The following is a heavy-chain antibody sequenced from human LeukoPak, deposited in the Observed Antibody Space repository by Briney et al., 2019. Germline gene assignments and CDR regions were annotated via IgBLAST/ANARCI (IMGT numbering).Heavy chain of an antibody. CDR3: ARDGCSYGFTLKYYFDY. CDR2: ISSSSSYI. Sequence: GGSLRLSCAASGFTFSSYSMNWVRQAPGKGLEWVSSISSSSSYIYYADSVKGRFTISRDNAKNSLYLQMNSLRAEDTAVYYCARDGCSYGFTLKYYFDYWGQGTLVTVSS. D-gene: IGHD5-18*01. V-gene: IGHV3-21*01. CDR1: GFTFSSYS. J-gene: IGHJ4*02.